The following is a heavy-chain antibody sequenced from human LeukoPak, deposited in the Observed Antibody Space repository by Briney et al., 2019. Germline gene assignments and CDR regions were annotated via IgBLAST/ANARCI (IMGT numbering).Heavy chain of an antibody. V-gene: IGHV1-46*01. CDR1: GYTFTSYY. Sequence: ASVKVSCKASGYTFTSYYMHWVRQAPGQGLEWMGIINPSGGSTSYAQKFQGRVTMTRDMSTSTVYVELSSLRSEDTAVYYCARDRGDSGSQNAFDIWGQGTMVTVSS. J-gene: IGHJ3*02. D-gene: IGHD2-21*02. CDR2: INPSGGST. CDR3: ARDRGDSGSQNAFDI.